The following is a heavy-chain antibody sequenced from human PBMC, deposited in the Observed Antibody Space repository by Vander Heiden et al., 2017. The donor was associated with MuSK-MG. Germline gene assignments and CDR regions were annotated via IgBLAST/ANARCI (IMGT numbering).Heavy chain of an antibody. J-gene: IGHJ4*02. CDR3: AKGLNYDFWSGPDY. CDR1: GFTFDDYA. D-gene: IGHD3-3*01. CDR2: ISWNSGRM. Sequence: EVQLVESGGGLVQPGRSLRLSWAASGFTFDDYAMHWVRQAPGKGLEWVSGISWNSGRMDYADSVKGRFTISRDNAKNSLFLQMSSLRAEDMALYYCAKGLNYDFWSGPDYWGQGTLVTVSS. V-gene: IGHV3-9*03.